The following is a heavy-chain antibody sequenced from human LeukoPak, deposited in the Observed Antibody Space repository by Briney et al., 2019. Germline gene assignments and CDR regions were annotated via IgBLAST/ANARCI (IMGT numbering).Heavy chain of an antibody. CDR2: FDPEDGET. D-gene: IGHD3-10*01. J-gene: IGHJ5*02. V-gene: IGHV1-24*01. Sequence: GASVKVSCKVSGYTLIELSMHWVRQAPGKGLEWMGGFDPEDGETIYAQKFQGRVTMTEDTSTDTAYMELSSLRSEDTAVYYCATSYGSGSYYPLGWFDPWGQGTLVTVSS. CDR3: ATSYGSGSYYPLGWFDP. CDR1: GYTLIELS.